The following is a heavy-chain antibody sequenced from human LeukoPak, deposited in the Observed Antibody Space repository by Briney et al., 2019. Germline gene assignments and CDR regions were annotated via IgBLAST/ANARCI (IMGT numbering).Heavy chain of an antibody. D-gene: IGHD2-2*01. V-gene: IGHV3-30*18. J-gene: IGHJ4*02. CDR3: AKGRIVVVPAAFDY. CDR1: GFTFSSYG. CDR2: ISYDGSNK. Sequence: SGGSLRLSCAASGFTFSSYGMHWVRQAPGKGREWVAVISYDGSNKYYADSVKGRFTISRDNSKNTLYLQMNSLRAEDTAVYYCAKGRIVVVPAAFDYWGQGTLVTVSS.